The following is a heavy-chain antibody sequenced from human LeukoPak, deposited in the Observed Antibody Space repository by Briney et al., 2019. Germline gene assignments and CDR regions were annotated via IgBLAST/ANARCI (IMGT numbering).Heavy chain of an antibody. D-gene: IGHD2-15*01. CDR2: IYNSGNI. J-gene: IGHJ3*02. CDR1: GGSINSHY. Sequence: PSETLSLTCTVSGGSINSHYCNWIRQSPGKGLEWIGYIYNSGNINYNPSLKSRVTISVDTSKNQFSLKPSSVTAADTAIYYCATKVRGGFAIWGQGTMVIVSS. V-gene: IGHV4-59*11. CDR3: ATKVRGGFAI.